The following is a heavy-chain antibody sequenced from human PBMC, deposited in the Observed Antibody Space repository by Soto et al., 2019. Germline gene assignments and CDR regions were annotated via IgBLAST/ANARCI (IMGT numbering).Heavy chain of an antibody. CDR2: ISSSSSYI. CDR3: AKEMEWLYYYYGMDV. Sequence: KPGGSLRLSCAASGFTFSSYSMNWVRQAPGKGLEWVSSISSSSSYIYYADSVKGRFTISRDNSKNTLYLQMNSLRAEDTAVYYCAKEMEWLYYYYGMDVWGQGTTVTVSS. J-gene: IGHJ6*02. D-gene: IGHD1-1*01. CDR1: GFTFSSYS. V-gene: IGHV3-21*04.